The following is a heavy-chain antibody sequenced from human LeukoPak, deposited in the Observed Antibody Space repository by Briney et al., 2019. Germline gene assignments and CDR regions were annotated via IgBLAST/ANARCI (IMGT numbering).Heavy chain of an antibody. Sequence: GGSLRLSCAASGFTFSNYWMHWVRQAPGKGLVLVSHINNGGSNTKYADAVKGRFTVSRDNAKNTLYLQMNSLRVEDTAVYGARGGKEVTGLDCWGQGTLVSVFS. J-gene: IGHJ4*02. CDR1: GFTFSNYW. V-gene: IGHV3-74*03. D-gene: IGHD2-21*02. CDR3: RGGKEVTGLDC. CDR2: INNGGSNT.